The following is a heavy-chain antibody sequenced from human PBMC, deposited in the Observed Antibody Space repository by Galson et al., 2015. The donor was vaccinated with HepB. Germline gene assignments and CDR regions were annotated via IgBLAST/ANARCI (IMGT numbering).Heavy chain of an antibody. CDR3: AKVGQYGSGIVWTGEMI. V-gene: IGHV3-23*01. CDR1: GFTFSSYA. Sequence: SLRLSCAASGFTFSSYAMSWVRQAPGKGLEWVSAISGSGGSTYYADSVKGRFTISRDNSKNTLYLQMNSLRAEDTAVYYCAKVGQYGSGIVWTGEMIWGQGTLVTVSS. D-gene: IGHD3-10*01. CDR2: ISGSGGST. J-gene: IGHJ4*02.